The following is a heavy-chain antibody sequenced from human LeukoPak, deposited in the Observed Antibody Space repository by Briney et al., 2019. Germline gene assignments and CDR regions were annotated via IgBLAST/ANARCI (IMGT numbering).Heavy chain of an antibody. J-gene: IGHJ6*03. D-gene: IGHD2-21*02. Sequence: ASVKVSCKASGYTFTGYYMHWVRQAPGQGLEWMGWINPNNGDTHYAQKFQGRVTITADESTSTAYMELSSLRSEDTAVYYCARGPIVVVTATHYYYYYMDVWGKGTTVTISS. CDR1: GYTFTGYY. V-gene: IGHV1-2*02. CDR3: ARGPIVVVTATHYYYYYMDV. CDR2: INPNNGDT.